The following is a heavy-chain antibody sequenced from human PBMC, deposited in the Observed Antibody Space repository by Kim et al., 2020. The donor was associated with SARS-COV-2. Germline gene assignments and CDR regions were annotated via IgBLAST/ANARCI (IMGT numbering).Heavy chain of an antibody. CDR3: ARKGGVGGSGSYYNPLSDYYYYHGMDV. V-gene: IGHV1-69*13. D-gene: IGHD3-10*01. CDR2: LIPIFGTA. J-gene: IGHJ6*02. Sequence: SVKVSCKASGGTFSSYAISWVRQAPGQGLEWMGGLIPIFGTANYAQKFQGRVTITADESTSPAYMELSSLRSEDTAVYYCARKGGVGGSGSYYNPLSDYYYYHGMDVWGQGTTVTVSS. CDR1: GGTFSSYA.